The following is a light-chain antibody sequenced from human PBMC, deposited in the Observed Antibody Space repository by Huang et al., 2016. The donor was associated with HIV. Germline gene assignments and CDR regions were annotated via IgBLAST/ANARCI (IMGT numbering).Light chain of an antibody. V-gene: IGKV3-15*01. CDR3: LQYNNWPRT. Sequence: EMVMTQSPDTLSVSPGESVTLSCRASPGISSNFAWYQQKPGQAPRLLIHGASTRAAGIPARFSGSGSEIAFSLIINSLQSEDSAIYFCLQYNNWPRTFGQGTKLEIK. J-gene: IGKJ2*01. CDR1: PGISSN. CDR2: GAS.